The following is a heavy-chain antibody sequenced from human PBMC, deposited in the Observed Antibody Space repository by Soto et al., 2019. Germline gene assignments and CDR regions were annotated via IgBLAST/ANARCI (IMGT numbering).Heavy chain of an antibody. CDR2: ISPSGTT. J-gene: IGHJ4*02. Sequence: SETLSLTCSLYSGSLSGYYWSWIRQPPGKGLEWIGEISPSGTTNYSPSLKSRVSISVDTSRNQFSLNLTSLTAADTAVYYCASRDPGTSVDYWGQGTLGTVSS. CDR1: SGSLSGYY. V-gene: IGHV4-34*01. CDR3: ASRDPGTSVDY. D-gene: IGHD1-7*01.